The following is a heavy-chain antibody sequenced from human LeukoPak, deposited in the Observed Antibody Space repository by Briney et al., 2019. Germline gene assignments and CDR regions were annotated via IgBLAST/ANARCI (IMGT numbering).Heavy chain of an antibody. V-gene: IGHV3-64*01. CDR1: GFTFSSYA. D-gene: IGHD3-3*01. CDR2: ISSNGGST. Sequence: GGSLRLSCAASGFTFSSYAMHWVRQAPGKGLEYVSAISSNGGSTYYANSVKGRFTISRDNSKNTLYLQMGSLRAEDMAVYYCARGTYYDFWSGHCYFDYWGQGTLVTVSS. CDR3: ARGTYYDFWSGHCYFDY. J-gene: IGHJ4*02.